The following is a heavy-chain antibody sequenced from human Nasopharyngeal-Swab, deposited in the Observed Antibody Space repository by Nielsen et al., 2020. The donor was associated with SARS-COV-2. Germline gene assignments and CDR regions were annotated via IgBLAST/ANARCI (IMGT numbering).Heavy chain of an antibody. CDR1: GFTFSSYD. D-gene: IGHD3-10*01. V-gene: IGHV3-13*01. CDR3: ARGVLTMVRGVITKYYYYYMDV. CDR2: IGTAGDT. J-gene: IGHJ6*03. Sequence: GVLKIPCAASGFTFSSYDMHWVRQATGKGLEWVSAIGTAGDTYYPGSVKGRFTISRENAKNSLYLQMNSLRAEDTAVYYCARGVLTMVRGVITKYYYYYMDVWGKGTTVTVSS.